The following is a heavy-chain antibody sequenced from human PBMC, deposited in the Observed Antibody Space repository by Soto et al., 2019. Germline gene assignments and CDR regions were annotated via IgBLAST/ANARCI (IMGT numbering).Heavy chain of an antibody. V-gene: IGHV1-3*01. CDR3: ARVSGIAVAEV. D-gene: IGHD6-19*01. CDR1: GYTFTSYA. Sequence: QVQLVQSGAEVKKPGASVKVSCKASGYTFTSYAVHWVRQAPGQRLEWMGWINGANGNTKYSQKFQGRVTITRDTSASTAYMELSSLRSEDTAVYYCARVSGIAVAEVWGQGTLVTVSS. CDR2: INGANGNT. J-gene: IGHJ4*02.